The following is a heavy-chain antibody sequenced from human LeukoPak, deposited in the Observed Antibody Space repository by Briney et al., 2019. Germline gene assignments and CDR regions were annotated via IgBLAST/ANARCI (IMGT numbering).Heavy chain of an antibody. J-gene: IGHJ3*02. Sequence: PGGSLRLSCAASGFTFSSYSMNWVRQAPGKGLEWVSSISSSSSYIYYADSVKGRFTISRDNAKNSPYLQMNSLRAEDTAVYYCARDYYGSGSPYRDAFDIWGQGTMVTVSS. CDR2: ISSSSSYI. CDR1: GFTFSSYS. D-gene: IGHD3-10*01. V-gene: IGHV3-21*01. CDR3: ARDYYGSGSPYRDAFDI.